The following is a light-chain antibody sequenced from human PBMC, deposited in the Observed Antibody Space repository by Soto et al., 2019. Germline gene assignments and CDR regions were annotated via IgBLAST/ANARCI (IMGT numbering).Light chain of an antibody. CDR2: GAS. CDR1: QSVSIN. Sequence: ETVMTQSAATLSVSLGERATLSCRASQSVSINLAWYQQKPGQAPRLLIYGASTRVTGVPARFSGSGSGTDFTRTISSLQSEDFAIYYCQQYNNWPRTFGQGTKVEIK. CDR3: QQYNNWPRT. J-gene: IGKJ1*01. V-gene: IGKV3-15*01.